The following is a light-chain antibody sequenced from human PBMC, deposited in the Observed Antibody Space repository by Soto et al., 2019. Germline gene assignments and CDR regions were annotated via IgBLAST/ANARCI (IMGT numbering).Light chain of an antibody. CDR2: DAS. CDR1: QDIRNY. J-gene: IGKJ5*01. V-gene: IGKV1-33*01. CDR3: QQYDNLIT. Sequence: DIQMTQSPSSLSASVGDRVTITCQASQDIRNYLNWYQQKPGKAPKLLIYDASNLETGVPSRFSGSGSGTDVTFTISSLQPEDIATYYCQQYDNLITFGQGTRLEI.